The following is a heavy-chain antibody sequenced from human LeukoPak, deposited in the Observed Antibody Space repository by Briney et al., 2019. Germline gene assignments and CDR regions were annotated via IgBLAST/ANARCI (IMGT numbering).Heavy chain of an antibody. CDR1: GFTFSSYA. Sequence: GGSLRLSCAASGFTFSSYAMSWVRQAPGKGLVWVSRINSDGSSTSYADSVKGRFTISRDNAKNTLYLQMNSLRAEDTAVYYCARGSRYFDLRFDYWGQGTLVTVSS. J-gene: IGHJ4*02. CDR3: ARGSRYFDLRFDY. V-gene: IGHV3-74*01. D-gene: IGHD3-9*01. CDR2: INSDGSST.